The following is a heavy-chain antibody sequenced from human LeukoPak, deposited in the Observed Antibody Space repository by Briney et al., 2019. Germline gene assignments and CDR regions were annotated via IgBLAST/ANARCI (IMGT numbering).Heavy chain of an antibody. CDR1: GFTLSNYA. Sequence: PGGSLRLSCAASGFTLSNYAMGWVRQAPGKGLEWVSAISGSGTITYYADSVKGRFTISRDNSKNTLYLQMSSLRGDDTAIYYCAKDPDHYYDTSAYSFDYWGQGTLVTVSS. CDR2: ISGSGTIT. J-gene: IGHJ4*02. V-gene: IGHV3-23*01. CDR3: AKDPDHYYDTSAYSFDY. D-gene: IGHD3-22*01.